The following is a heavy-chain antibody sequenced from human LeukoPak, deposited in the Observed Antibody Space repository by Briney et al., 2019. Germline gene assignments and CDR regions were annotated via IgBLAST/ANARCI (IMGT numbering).Heavy chain of an antibody. V-gene: IGHV3-48*01. J-gene: IGHJ6*03. CDR3: ARGHRTVGSYYYMDV. CDR1: GFTFSSYS. CDR2: ISIGSSTI. D-gene: IGHD1-26*01. Sequence: GGSLRLSCAASGFTFSSYSMNWVRQAPGKGLEWVSYISIGSSTIYYADSVKGRFTISRDNAKNSLYLQMNILRAEDTAVYYCARGHRTVGSYYYMDVWGKGTTVTVSS.